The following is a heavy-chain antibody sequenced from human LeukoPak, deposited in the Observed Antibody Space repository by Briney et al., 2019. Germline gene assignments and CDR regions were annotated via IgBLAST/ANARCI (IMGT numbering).Heavy chain of an antibody. CDR3: AREYGSGSYGVYFDY. V-gene: IGHV1-69*06. D-gene: IGHD3-10*01. CDR1: GGTFSSYA. CDR2: IIPIFGTA. Sequence: SVKVSCKASGGTFSSYAISWVRQAPGQGLEWMGGIIPIFGTANYAQKFQGRVTITADKSTSTAYMELSSLRSEDTAVYYCAREYGSGSYGVYFDYWGQGTLVTVSS. J-gene: IGHJ4*02.